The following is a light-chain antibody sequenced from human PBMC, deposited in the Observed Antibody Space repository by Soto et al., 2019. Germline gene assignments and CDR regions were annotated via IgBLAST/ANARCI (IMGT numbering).Light chain of an antibody. CDR1: QDISNY. V-gene: IGKV1-33*01. CDR2: DAS. Sequence: IQLTQSPSSLSASVGDRVTITCQASQDISNYLNWYQQKPGKAPKLLIYDASNLETGVPSRFSGSGSGTDFTLTISSLQPEDIATYYCQQYDNLPRALTFGGGTKVDIK. J-gene: IGKJ4*01. CDR3: QQYDNLPRALT.